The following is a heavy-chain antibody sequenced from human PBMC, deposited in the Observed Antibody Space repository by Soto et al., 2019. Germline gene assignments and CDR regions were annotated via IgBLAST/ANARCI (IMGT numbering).Heavy chain of an antibody. CDR1: GVTFSGSS. V-gene: IGHV3-73*01. CDR2: IRNKSNNYAT. J-gene: IGHJ4*02. D-gene: IGHD2-15*01. CDR3: FRREADCGGGYCYKDC. Sequence: GGSLRLSCAASGVTFSGSSLHWLRQGSGKGLEWVCRIRNKSNNYATAYAASGQCRFSISREDSKHSVYLQMNSINTADPAVYYCFRREADCGGGYCYKDCWGPGTLVTVSS.